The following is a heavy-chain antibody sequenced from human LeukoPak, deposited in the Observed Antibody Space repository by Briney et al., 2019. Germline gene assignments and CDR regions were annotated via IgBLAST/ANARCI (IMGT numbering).Heavy chain of an antibody. V-gene: IGHV3-21*01. J-gene: IGHJ5*02. D-gene: IGHD6-19*01. CDR3: ASFSAIAVAGSPGP. CDR2: ISSSSSYI. Sequence: GGSLRLSCAASGFTFSSYSMNWVRQAPGKGLEWVSSISSSSSYIYYADSVKGRFTISRDNTKNSLYLQMNSLRAEDTAVYYCASFSAIAVAGSPGPWGQGTLATVSS. CDR1: GFTFSSYS.